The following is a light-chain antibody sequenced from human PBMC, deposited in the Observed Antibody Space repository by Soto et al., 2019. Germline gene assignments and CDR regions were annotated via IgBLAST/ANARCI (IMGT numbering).Light chain of an antibody. CDR3: QQYKSYPWT. CDR1: QSISRW. Sequence: DIQMTQSPSTLSASVGDRVTITCLSSQSISRWWAWYQQKPGKAPKLLLSDASSLESGDPSRLRRSGSGTEFTLTISNLQPDDFATYYCQQYKSYPWTFGQGTKVEIK. CDR2: DAS. V-gene: IGKV1-5*01. J-gene: IGKJ1*01.